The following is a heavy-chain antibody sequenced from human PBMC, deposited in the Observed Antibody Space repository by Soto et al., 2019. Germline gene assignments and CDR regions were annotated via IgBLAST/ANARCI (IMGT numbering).Heavy chain of an antibody. CDR3: ASVHQQLVRNYYYYMDV. D-gene: IGHD6-13*01. CDR1: SGSISSSNW. Sequence: QVQLQESGPGLVKPSGTLSLTCAVSSGSISSSNWWSWVRQPPGKGLEWIGEIYHSGSTNYNPSLKSRVTIEVDKSKNQFSLKLSSVTAADTAVYYCASVHQQLVRNYYYYMDVWGKGTTVTVSS. V-gene: IGHV4-4*02. J-gene: IGHJ6*03. CDR2: IYHSGST.